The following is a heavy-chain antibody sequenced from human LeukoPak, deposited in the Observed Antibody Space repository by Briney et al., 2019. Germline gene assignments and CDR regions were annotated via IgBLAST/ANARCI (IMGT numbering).Heavy chain of an antibody. J-gene: IGHJ4*02. CDR3: ARAIGYYDFWSGYWDY. CDR1: GYTFTSYG. V-gene: IGHV1-18*01. CDR2: ISAYNGNT. D-gene: IGHD3-3*01. Sequence: ASVKVSCKASGYTFTSYGISWVRQAPGQGLEWMGWISAYNGNTNYAQKLQDRVTMTTDTSTSTAYMELRSLRSDDTAVYYCARAIGYYDFWSGYWDYWGQGTLVTVSS.